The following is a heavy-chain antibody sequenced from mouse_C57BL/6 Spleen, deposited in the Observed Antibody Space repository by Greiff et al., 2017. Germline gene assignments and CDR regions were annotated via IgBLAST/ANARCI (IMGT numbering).Heavy chain of an antibody. J-gene: IGHJ1*03. CDR3: ARGGFITTVVEDWYFDV. D-gene: IGHD1-1*01. CDR2: INPSNGGT. V-gene: IGHV1-53*01. Sequence: QVQLQQPGPELVKPGASVKLSCKASGYTFTSYWMHWVKQRPGQGLEWIGNINPSNGGTNYNEKFKSKATLTVDKSSSTAYMQLSSLTSEDSAVYYCARGGFITTVVEDWYFDVWGTGTTVTVSS. CDR1: GYTFTSYW.